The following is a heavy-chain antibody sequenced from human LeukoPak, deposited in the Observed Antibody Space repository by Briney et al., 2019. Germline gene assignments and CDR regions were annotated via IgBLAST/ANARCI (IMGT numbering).Heavy chain of an antibody. D-gene: IGHD1-1*01. CDR1: GFTFSTYW. J-gene: IGHJ6*02. CDR3: TSTTLTGSRDV. Sequence: GGSLRLSCVGYGFTFSTYWMSWVRQAPGKGLEWVANIKQDGGEDYYVDSVKGRFTISRDNAKNSLYLQMNSLRAEDTAVYYCTSTTLTGSRDVWGQGTTVTVSS. V-gene: IGHV3-7*01. CDR2: IKQDGGED.